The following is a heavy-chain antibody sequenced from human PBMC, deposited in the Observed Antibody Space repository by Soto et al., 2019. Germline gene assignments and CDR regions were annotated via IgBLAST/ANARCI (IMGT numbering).Heavy chain of an antibody. CDR1: GGSISSGGYY. CDR3: ARARPLREGTGTAFDY. CDR2: IYYSGST. Sequence: PSETLSLTCTVSGGSISSGGYYWSWIRQHPGKGLEWIGYIYYSGSTYYNPSLKSRVTISVDTSKNQFSLKLSSVTAADTAVYYCARARPLREGTGTAFDYWGQGTLVTVSS. D-gene: IGHD1-7*01. V-gene: IGHV4-31*03. J-gene: IGHJ4*02.